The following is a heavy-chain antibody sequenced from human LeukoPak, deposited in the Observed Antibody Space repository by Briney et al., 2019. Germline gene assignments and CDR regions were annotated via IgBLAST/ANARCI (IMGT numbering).Heavy chain of an antibody. Sequence: GGSLSLSCAASGFTFSAFAMTWVRQARGKAPECISSITGGGTRMFYADSVKGRFAFSRDNSRNTLYLQMDRLGAEDTAVYFWAKGAGADKVDWFDPWGQGTQVTVSS. J-gene: IGHJ5*02. CDR2: ITGGGTRM. V-gene: IGHV3-23*01. CDR3: AKGAGADKVDWFDP. CDR1: GFTFSAFA. D-gene: IGHD6-13*01.